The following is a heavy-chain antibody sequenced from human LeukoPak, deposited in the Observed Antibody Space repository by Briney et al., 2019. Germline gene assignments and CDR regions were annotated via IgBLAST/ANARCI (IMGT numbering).Heavy chain of an antibody. V-gene: IGHV3-64*01. CDR1: GFTFSTYA. CDR3: ATSRPWGSGYDEGSISY. CDR2: ITTDGGST. Sequence: GGSLRLSCAASGFTFSTYAMHWVRQAPGKGLEYVSAITTDGGSTYYANSVKGRFTISRDNSKNTLYLQMGSLRPEDMAVYYCATSRPWGSGYDEGSISYWGQGTLVTVSS. J-gene: IGHJ4*02. D-gene: IGHD5-12*01.